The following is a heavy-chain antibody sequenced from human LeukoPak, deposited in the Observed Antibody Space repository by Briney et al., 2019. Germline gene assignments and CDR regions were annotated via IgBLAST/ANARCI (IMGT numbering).Heavy chain of an antibody. CDR2: IYHSGST. Sequence: SETLSLTCTVSGYSISSGYYWGWIRPPPGKGLEWIGSIYHSGSTYYNPSLKSRVTISVDTSKNQFSLKLSSVTAADTAVYYCARTYYGSGSYEDWFDPWGQGTLVTVSS. V-gene: IGHV4-38-2*02. J-gene: IGHJ5*02. CDR3: ARTYYGSGSYEDWFDP. D-gene: IGHD3-10*01. CDR1: GYSISSGYY.